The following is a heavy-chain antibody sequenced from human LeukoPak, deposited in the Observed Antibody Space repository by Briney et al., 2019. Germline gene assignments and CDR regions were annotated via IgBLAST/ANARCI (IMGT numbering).Heavy chain of an antibody. CDR1: GFTFSSYW. CDR2: IKQDGSEK. V-gene: IGHV3-7*01. J-gene: IGHJ4*02. D-gene: IGHD3-3*01. Sequence: GGSLRLSCAASGFTFSSYWMSWVRQAPGKGLEWVANIKQDGSEKYYVGSVKGRFTISRDNAKNSLYLQMNSLRAEDTAVYYCARGDYDFWSGYSDYWGQGTLVTVSS. CDR3: ARGDYDFWSGYSDY.